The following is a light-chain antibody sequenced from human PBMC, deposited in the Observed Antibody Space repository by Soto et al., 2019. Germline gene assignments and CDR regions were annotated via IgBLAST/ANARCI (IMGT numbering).Light chain of an antibody. CDR3: QQYGRSPT. Sequence: EIVLTQSPGTLSLSPGERATLSCRATQSVTGNYLAWCQQHYGQPPRLLIYGASDRATGIPERFNGSGSGTDFTLTISRVEPEDFAVYYCQQYGRSPTFGLGTKLEIK. CDR2: GAS. J-gene: IGKJ2*01. CDR1: QSVTGNY. V-gene: IGKV3-20*01.